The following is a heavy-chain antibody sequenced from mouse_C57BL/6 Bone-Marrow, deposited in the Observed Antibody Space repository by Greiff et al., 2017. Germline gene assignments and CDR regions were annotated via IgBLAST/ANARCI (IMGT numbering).Heavy chain of an antibody. V-gene: IGHV2-2*01. D-gene: IGHD2-1*01. J-gene: IGHJ4*01. CDR2: IWSGGST. CDR1: GFSLTSYG. CDR3: ARNGYYGNYYAMDY. Sequence: VQLQESGPGLVQPSQSLSITCTVSGFSLTSYGVHWVRQSPGKGLEWLGVIWSGGSTDYNAAFISRLSISKDNSKSQVFFKMNSLQADDTAIYYCARNGYYGNYYAMDYWGQGTSVTVSS.